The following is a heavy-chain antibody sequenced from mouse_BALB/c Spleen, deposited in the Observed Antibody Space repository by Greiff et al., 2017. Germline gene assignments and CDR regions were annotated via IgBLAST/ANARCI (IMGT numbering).Heavy chain of an antibody. D-gene: IGHD1-2*01. CDR1: GFAFSSYD. CDR3: ARHRAITTATTFAY. Sequence: EVQGVESGGGLVKPGGSLKLSCAASGFAFSSYDMSWVRQTPEKRLEWVAYISSGGGSTYYPDTVKGRFTISRDNAKNTLYLQMSSLKSEDTAMYYCARHRAITTATTFAYWGQGTLVTVSA. J-gene: IGHJ3*01. CDR2: ISSGGGST. V-gene: IGHV5-12-1*01.